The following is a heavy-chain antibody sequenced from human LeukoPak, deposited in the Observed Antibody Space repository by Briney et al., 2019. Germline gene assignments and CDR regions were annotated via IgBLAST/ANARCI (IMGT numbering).Heavy chain of an antibody. CDR3: ARDSGYGGNS. V-gene: IGHV4-34*01. D-gene: IGHD4-23*01. Sequence: SETLSLTCAVYGGSFSGYYWSWIRQPPGKGLEWIGEINHSGSTNYNPSLKSRVTISVDTSKNQFSLKLSSVTAADTAVYYCARDSGYGGNSWGQGTLVTVSS. CDR2: INHSGST. CDR1: GGSFSGYY. J-gene: IGHJ4*02.